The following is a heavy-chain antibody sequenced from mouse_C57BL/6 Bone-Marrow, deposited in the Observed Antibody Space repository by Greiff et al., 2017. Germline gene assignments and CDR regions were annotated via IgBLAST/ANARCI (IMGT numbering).Heavy chain of an antibody. D-gene: IGHD1-1*01. CDR3: AIGVATGFDY. J-gene: IGHJ2*01. Sequence: QVHVKQPGAELVKPGASVKVSCKASGYTFTSYWMHWVKQRPGQGLEWIGRIHPSDSATNYNQKFKGKATLTVDKSSSTAYMQLSSLTSEDSAVYYCAIGVATGFDYWGQGTTLTVSS. CDR2: IHPSDSAT. V-gene: IGHV1-74*01. CDR1: GYTFTSYW.